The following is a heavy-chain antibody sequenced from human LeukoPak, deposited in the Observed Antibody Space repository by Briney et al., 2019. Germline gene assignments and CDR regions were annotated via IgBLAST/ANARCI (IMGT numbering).Heavy chain of an antibody. CDR1: GFTFSSYA. D-gene: IGHD3-10*01. Sequence: GGSLRLSCAASGFTFSSYAMSWVRQAPGKGLEWVSAISGSGGSTYYADSVKGRSTISRDNSKNTLYLQMNSLRAEDTAVYYCAKGNGSGSYWWARYYYGMDVWGKGTTVTVSS. J-gene: IGHJ6*04. CDR2: ISGSGGST. CDR3: AKGNGSGSYWWARYYYGMDV. V-gene: IGHV3-23*01.